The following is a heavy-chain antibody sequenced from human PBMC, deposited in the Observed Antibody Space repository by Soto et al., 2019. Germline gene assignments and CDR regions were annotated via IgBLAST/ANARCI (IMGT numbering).Heavy chain of an antibody. Sequence: GGSLRLSCAASGFTFSSYAMSWVRQAPGKGLEWVSAISGSGGSTYYADSVKGRLTISRDNSKNTLYLQMNSLRAEDTAVYYCAKAEVSSGWYLDYYYMDVWGKGTTVTVSS. CDR2: ISGSGGST. J-gene: IGHJ6*03. CDR3: AKAEVSSGWYLDYYYMDV. CDR1: GFTFSSYA. D-gene: IGHD6-19*01. V-gene: IGHV3-23*01.